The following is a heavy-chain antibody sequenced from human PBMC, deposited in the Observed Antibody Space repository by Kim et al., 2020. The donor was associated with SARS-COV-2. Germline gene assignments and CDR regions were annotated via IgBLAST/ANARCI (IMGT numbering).Heavy chain of an antibody. D-gene: IGHD6-13*01. V-gene: IGHV1-2*02. Sequence: NYDKKFQGRVTMTRDTSISTAYMELSRLRSDDTAVYYCARLPGYSSSWYDYWGQGTLVTVSS. J-gene: IGHJ4*02. CDR3: ARLPGYSSSWYDY.